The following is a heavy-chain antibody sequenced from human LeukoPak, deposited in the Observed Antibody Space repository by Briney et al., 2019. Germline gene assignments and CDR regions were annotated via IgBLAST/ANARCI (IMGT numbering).Heavy chain of an antibody. Sequence: PGTSVKVSCKASGFTFTSSAMQWVRQARGQRLEWIGWIVVGSGNTNYAQKFQERVTITRDMSTSTAYMELSSLRSEDTAVYYCAAESLGFAFGTQGAFDIWGQGTMVTVSS. CDR3: AAESLGFAFGTQGAFDI. J-gene: IGHJ3*02. CDR2: IVVGSGNT. D-gene: IGHD3-16*01. V-gene: IGHV1-58*02. CDR1: GFTFTSSA.